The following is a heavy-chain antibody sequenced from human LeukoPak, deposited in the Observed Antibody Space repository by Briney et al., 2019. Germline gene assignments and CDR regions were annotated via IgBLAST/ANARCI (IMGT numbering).Heavy chain of an antibody. D-gene: IGHD3-10*01. CDR1: GFTFSNNG. J-gene: IGHJ4*02. V-gene: IGHV3-30*02. CDR3: ASRGVNRVTLGNY. CDR2: IQYDGSNK. Sequence: GGSLRLSCAASGFTFSNNGMHWVRQAPGRGLEWVAFIQYDGSNKNYADSVKGRFTISRDNSKNTLYLQMNSLRPEDTAVYYCASRGVNRVTLGNYWGQGTLVTVSS.